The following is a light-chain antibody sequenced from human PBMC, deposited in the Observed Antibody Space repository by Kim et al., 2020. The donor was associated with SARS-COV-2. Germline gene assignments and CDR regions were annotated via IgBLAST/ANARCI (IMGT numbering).Light chain of an antibody. CDR3: NSYTSSTSDV. V-gene: IGLV2-14*04. CDR2: DVT. J-gene: IGLJ1*01. CDR1: SSAVGHYNS. Sequence: GQSSPISCTGTSSAVGHYNSVSWYQQHPGKAPKLMIYDVTKRPSGVSIRFSGSKSGNTASLTISGLQAEDEADYYCNSYTSSTSDVFGTGTKVTVL.